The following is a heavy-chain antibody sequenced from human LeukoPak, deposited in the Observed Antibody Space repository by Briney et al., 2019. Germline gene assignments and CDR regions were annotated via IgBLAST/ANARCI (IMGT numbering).Heavy chain of an antibody. J-gene: IGHJ6*03. V-gene: IGHV3-64*01. CDR1: GFTFSSYA. CDR3: ARAPYYYYYYIDV. Sequence: GGSLRLSCAASGFTFSSYAMLWVRQAPGKGLEYVSAIASDGRSTFYASSVEGRVTISRDNSKNTLYLQMRSLRPEDTAVYYCARAPYYYYYYIDVWGKGTTVTVSS. CDR2: IASDGRST.